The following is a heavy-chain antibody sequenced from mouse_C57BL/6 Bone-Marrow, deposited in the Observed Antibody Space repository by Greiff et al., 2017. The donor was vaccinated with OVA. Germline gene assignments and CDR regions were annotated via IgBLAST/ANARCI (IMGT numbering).Heavy chain of an antibody. V-gene: IGHV1-50*01. J-gene: IGHJ2*01. CDR1: GYTFTSYW. Sequence: QVQLQQPGAELVKPGASVKLSCKASGYTFTSYWMQWVKQRPGQGLEWIGEIDPSDSYTNYNQKFKGKATLTVDTSSSTAYMQLSSLTSEDSAVYYCARVGDYWGQGTTLTGAS. CDR2: IDPSDSYT. CDR3: ARVGDY.